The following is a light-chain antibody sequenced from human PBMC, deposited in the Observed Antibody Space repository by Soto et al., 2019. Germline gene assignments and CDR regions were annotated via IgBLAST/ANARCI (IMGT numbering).Light chain of an antibody. CDR1: QSISSW. J-gene: IGKJ2*01. CDR3: QQYNSYPYP. Sequence: DIHMTQSPSTLSASVGDRVTITCRASQSISSWLAWYQQKPGKAPKLLIYKASSLESGVPSRFSGSGSGTEFTLTISSLQPDDFATYYCQQYNSYPYPFGQGTKLEIK. V-gene: IGKV1-5*03. CDR2: KAS.